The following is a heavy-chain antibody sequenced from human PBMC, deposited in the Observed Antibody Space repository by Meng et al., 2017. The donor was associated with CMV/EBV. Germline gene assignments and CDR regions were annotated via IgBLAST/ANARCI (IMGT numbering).Heavy chain of an antibody. D-gene: IGHD3-3*01. CDR1: GYTLTELS. CDR2: FDPEDGET. J-gene: IGHJ4*02. Sequence: ASVKVSCKVSGYTLTELSMHWVRQAPGKGLEWMGGFDPEDGETIYAQKFQGRVTMTEDTSTDTAYMELSSLRSEDTAVYYCARGVKFRYYDFWSGYSDYFDYWGQGTLVTVSS. V-gene: IGHV1-24*01. CDR3: ARGVKFRYYDFWSGYSDYFDY.